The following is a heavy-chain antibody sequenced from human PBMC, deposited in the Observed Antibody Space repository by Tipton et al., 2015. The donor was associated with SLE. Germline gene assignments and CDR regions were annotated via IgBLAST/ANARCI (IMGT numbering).Heavy chain of an antibody. CDR1: GGSISSRSYY. Sequence: TLSLTCTVSGGSISSRSYYWGWIRQSPGKGLEWIGNIYYSGSAYYNPSLRSRVTISVDTSKNQFSLQLTSVTAADTAVYYCARAEMTTEGSVFYYYVDVWGKGTTVTVPS. CDR2: IYYSGSA. CDR3: ARAEMTTEGSVFYYYVDV. D-gene: IGHD5-24*01. V-gene: IGHV4-39*07. J-gene: IGHJ6*03.